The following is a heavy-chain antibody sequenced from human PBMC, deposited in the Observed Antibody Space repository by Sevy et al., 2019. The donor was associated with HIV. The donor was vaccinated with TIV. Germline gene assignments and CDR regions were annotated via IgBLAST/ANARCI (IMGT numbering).Heavy chain of an antibody. CDR2: ISSSSSYI. Sequence: GGSLRLSCAASGFTFSSYSMNWVRQAPGKGLEWVSSISSSSSYIYYADSVKGRFTISRDNAKNSLYLQMNSLRAEDTAVYYCARGGFGRDWVSDYWGQGTLVTVSS. CDR1: GFTFSSYS. V-gene: IGHV3-21*01. CDR3: ARGGFGRDWVSDY. J-gene: IGHJ4*02. D-gene: IGHD3-10*01.